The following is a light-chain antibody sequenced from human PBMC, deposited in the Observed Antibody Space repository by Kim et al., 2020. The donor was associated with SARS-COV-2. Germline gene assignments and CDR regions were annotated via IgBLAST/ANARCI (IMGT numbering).Light chain of an antibody. CDR3: QQYNSYYS. CDR2: QAS. V-gene: IGKV1-5*03. J-gene: IGKJ2*03. Sequence: LSASVGDRVTITCRASQTIGNLMAWYQQKPGKAPKVLISQASTLETGVPSRFSGSGSGTEFSLTINNLQPEDFATYYCQQYNSYYSFGQGTKLEI. CDR1: QTIGNL.